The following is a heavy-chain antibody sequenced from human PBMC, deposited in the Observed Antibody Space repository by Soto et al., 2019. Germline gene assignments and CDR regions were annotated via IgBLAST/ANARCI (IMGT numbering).Heavy chain of an antibody. V-gene: IGHV4-59*01. CDR2: IYYSGST. CDR1: GGSISSYY. Sequence: PSETLSLTCTVSGGSISSYYWSWIRQPPGKGLEWIGYIYYSGSTNYNPSLKSRVTISVDTSKNQFSLKLSSVTAADTAVYYCASQGSDYYDSSGYFWFDPWGQGTLVTVSS. D-gene: IGHD3-22*01. CDR3: ASQGSDYYDSSGYFWFDP. J-gene: IGHJ5*02.